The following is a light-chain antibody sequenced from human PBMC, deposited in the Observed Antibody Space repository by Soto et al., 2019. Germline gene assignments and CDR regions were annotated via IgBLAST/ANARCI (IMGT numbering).Light chain of an antibody. CDR1: TSDVGGYNY. Sequence: QSALTQPRSVSGSPGQSVTISCTGTTSDVGGYNYVSWYQQHPGKAPKLMIYDVTKRPAGVPGRFSGSRSDNTASQTIAGHQAGDGADYYCCSYGGSSVVVFGGGTAVTLL. CDR2: DVT. J-gene: IGLJ2*01. V-gene: IGLV2-11*01. CDR3: CSYGGSSVVV.